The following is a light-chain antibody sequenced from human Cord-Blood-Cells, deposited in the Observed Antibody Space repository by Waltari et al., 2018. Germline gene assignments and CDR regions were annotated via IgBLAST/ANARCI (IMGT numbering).Light chain of an antibody. V-gene: IGKV1-5*01. J-gene: IGKJ1*01. CDR3: QQDNSYSWT. CDR2: DAS. Sequence: DIQMTQSPSTLSASVGDRVTITCRASQSISSWLAWYQQKPGKAPKLLIYDASSLESGVPSSFSGSGSGTEFTLTISSLQPDEFATYYCQQDNSYSWTFGQGTKVEIK. CDR1: QSISSW.